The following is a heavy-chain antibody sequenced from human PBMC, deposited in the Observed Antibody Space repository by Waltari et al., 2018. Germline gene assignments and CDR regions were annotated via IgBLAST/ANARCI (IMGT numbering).Heavy chain of an antibody. CDR3: ARAVRNQLLSDP. J-gene: IGHJ5*02. V-gene: IGHV1-8*02. CDR1: GYSFTTYD. Sequence: QVQLVQSGAEVKKPGASVKVSCRASGYSFTTYDITWARLAPGQGLEWMGWKNPISGNTTSAQEFQGRVSMPGDPAINTAYMELSSLTFDDTAVYYCARAVRNQLLSDPWGQGTLVVVSS. CDR2: KNPISGNT. D-gene: IGHD2-2*01.